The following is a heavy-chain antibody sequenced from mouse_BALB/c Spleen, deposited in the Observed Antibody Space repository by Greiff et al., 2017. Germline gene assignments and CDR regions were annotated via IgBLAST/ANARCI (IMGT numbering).Heavy chain of an antibody. D-gene: IGHD2-4*01. CDR3: VRATMITWFAY. CDR2: IRSKSNNYAT. Sequence: EVKLVETGGGLVQPKGSLKLSCAASGFTFNTNAMNWVRQAPGKGLEWVARIRSKSNNYATYYADSVKDRFTISRDDSQSMLYLQMNNLKTEDTAMYYCVRATMITWFAYWGQGTLVTVSA. CDR1: GFTFNTNA. V-gene: IGHV10S3*01. J-gene: IGHJ3*01.